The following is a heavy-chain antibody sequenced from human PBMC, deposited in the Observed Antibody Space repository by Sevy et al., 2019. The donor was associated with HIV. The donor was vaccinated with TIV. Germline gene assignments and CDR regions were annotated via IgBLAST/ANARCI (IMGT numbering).Heavy chain of an antibody. V-gene: IGHV3-33*01. D-gene: IGHD3-16*01. Sequence: GGSLRLSCAASGFTFSDYGMQWVRQAPGKGLEWVAVIWNDGSNKYYADSVKGRFTTSRDNSSNTLYLQMNSLRAEDXXXXXXXXXXXXXXXRPGDLDYWGQGTLVTVSS. J-gene: IGHJ4*02. CDR1: GFTFSDYG. CDR2: IWNDGSNK. CDR3: XXXXXXXXXRPGDLDY.